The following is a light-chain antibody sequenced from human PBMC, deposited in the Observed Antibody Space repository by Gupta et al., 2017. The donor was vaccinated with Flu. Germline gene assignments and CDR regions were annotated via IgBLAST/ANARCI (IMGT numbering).Light chain of an antibody. CDR2: KAS. Sequence: DIQMTQSPSTLSASVGDRVTITCRASQSISSWLAWYQQKPGKAPKLLIYKASRGESGVPSRFSGSGSGTEFTLTISSRQPDDFANYYCQHENSSPVPFGRGTKVDIK. CDR3: QHENSSPVP. J-gene: IGKJ4*01. V-gene: IGKV1-5*03. CDR1: QSISSW.